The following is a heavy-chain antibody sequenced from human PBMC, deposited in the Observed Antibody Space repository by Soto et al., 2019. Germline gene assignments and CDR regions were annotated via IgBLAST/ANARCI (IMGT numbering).Heavy chain of an antibody. CDR1: GGSFSGYY. V-gene: IGHV4-34*01. J-gene: IGHJ6*02. CDR3: ARDYDPKDYYYYGIDV. Sequence: SETLSLTCAVYGGSFSGYYWSWIRQPPGKGLEWIGYIYYSGSTNYNPSLKSRLTISVDTSKNQFSLRLTSVTAADTAVYYCARDYDPKDYYYYGIDVWGQGTTVTVSS. CDR2: IYYSGST. D-gene: IGHD3-3*01.